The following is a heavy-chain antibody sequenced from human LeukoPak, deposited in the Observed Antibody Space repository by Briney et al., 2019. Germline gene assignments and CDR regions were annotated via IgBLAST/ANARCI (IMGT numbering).Heavy chain of an antibody. D-gene: IGHD3-22*01. CDR2: ISGSGDNM. CDR1: KFTFNNYA. Sequence: WGSLRLSCLASKFTFNNYAMTWVRQAPGKGLEWVSSISGSGDNMDYADSVKGRFTISRDNSENTLYLQMNSLRAEDTAVYYCARDLFAYYYDNSGYYIFDYWGQGTLVTVSS. CDR3: ARDLFAYYYDNSGYYIFDY. J-gene: IGHJ4*02. V-gene: IGHV3-23*01.